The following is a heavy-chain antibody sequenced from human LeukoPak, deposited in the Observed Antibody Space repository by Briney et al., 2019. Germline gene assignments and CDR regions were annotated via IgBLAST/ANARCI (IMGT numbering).Heavy chain of an antibody. Sequence: ASVKVSCKVSGYTLTELSMHWVRQAPGKGLEWMGGFDPEDGETIYAQKFQGRVTMTEDTSTDTAYMELSSLRSEDTAVYYCARVNYDFWSGQSDGLNWFDPWGQGTLVTVSS. D-gene: IGHD3-3*01. CDR1: GYTLTELS. CDR2: FDPEDGET. J-gene: IGHJ5*02. CDR3: ARVNYDFWSGQSDGLNWFDP. V-gene: IGHV1-24*01.